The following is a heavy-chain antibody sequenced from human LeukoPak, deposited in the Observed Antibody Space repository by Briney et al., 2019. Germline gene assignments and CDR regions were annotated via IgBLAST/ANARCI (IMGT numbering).Heavy chain of an antibody. D-gene: IGHD3-16*01. CDR2: ISYDGNNK. CDR1: GFTFSSYW. CDR3: VKGALGYFDS. Sequence: GGSLRLSCAASGFTFSSYWMSWVRQAPGKGLEWVALISYDGNNKYYVDSVKGRFTISRDDSKNTMFLQMNSLGTDDTAVYYCVKGALGYFDSWGQGTLVTVSS. V-gene: IGHV3-30*18. J-gene: IGHJ4*02.